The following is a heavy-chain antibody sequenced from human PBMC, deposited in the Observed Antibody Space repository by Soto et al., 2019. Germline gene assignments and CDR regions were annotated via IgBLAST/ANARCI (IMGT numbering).Heavy chain of an antibody. CDR2: ISGRGDKT. D-gene: IGHD5-18*01. Sequence: EVQLLESGGGLVQPGGSLRLSCAASGFTFSSYAMSWVRQAPGKGLEWVSGISGRGDKTYYAESVEGRFTISRDNSKNTLYLQISSLRAEDTAVYYCAKARGDNYGYHDYWGQGTLVTVSS. CDR3: AKARGDNYGYHDY. V-gene: IGHV3-23*01. CDR1: GFTFSSYA. J-gene: IGHJ4*02.